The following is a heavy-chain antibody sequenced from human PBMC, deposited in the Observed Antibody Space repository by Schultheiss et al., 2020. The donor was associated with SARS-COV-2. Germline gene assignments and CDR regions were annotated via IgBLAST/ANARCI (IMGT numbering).Heavy chain of an antibody. J-gene: IGHJ4*02. CDR1: GGSISSYY. CDR3: ARVNVNKGAPGQEMATIWRPYYFDY. D-gene: IGHD5-24*01. V-gene: IGHV4-59*01. CDR2: IYYSGST. Sequence: SETLSLTCTVSGGSISSYYWSWIRQPPGKGLEWIGYIYYSGSTNYNPSLKSRVTISVDTSKNQFSLKLSSVTAADTAVYYCARVNVNKGAPGQEMATIWRPYYFDYWGQGTLVTVSS.